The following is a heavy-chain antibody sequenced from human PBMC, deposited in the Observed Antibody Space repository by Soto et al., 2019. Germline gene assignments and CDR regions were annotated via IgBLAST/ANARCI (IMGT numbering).Heavy chain of an antibody. CDR3: AREWSTSGDLDY. CDR1: VFTFSSHS. Sequence: QVQLVESGGGVVQPGRSLRLSCAASVFTFSSHSIQWVRQAPGKGLEWVAVISYDGSIKYDADSVKGRFNISRDNYKKTAYLQMTSLRAEDTAVFYCAREWSTSGDLDYWGQGTLVIVSS. J-gene: IGHJ4*02. CDR2: ISYDGSIK. V-gene: IGHV3-30-3*01. D-gene: IGHD3-10*01.